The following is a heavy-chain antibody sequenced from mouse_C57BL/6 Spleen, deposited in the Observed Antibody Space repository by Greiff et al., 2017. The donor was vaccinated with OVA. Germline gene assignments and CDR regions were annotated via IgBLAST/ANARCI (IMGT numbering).Heavy chain of an antibody. D-gene: IGHD2-4*01. Sequence: LQESGPGLVKPSQSLSLTCSVTGYSITSGYYWNWIRQFPGNKLEWMGYISYDGSNNYNPSLKNRISITRDTSKNQFFLKLNSVTTEDTATYYCAREGDYDYFDYWGQGTTLTVSS. V-gene: IGHV3-6*01. J-gene: IGHJ2*01. CDR1: GYSITSGYY. CDR2: ISYDGSN. CDR3: AREGDYDYFDY.